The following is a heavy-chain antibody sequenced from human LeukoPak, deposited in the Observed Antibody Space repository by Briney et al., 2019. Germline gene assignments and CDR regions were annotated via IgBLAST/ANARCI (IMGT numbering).Heavy chain of an antibody. Sequence: ASVKVSCKASGYTFTSYGISWVRQAPGQGLEWMGWISAYNGNTNYAQKLQGRVTMTTDTSTSTAYMELRSLRSDDTAVYYCARVLRYFDWLSPDVPDFDCWGQGTLVTVSS. D-gene: IGHD3-9*01. J-gene: IGHJ4*02. V-gene: IGHV1-18*01. CDR1: GYTFTSYG. CDR3: ARVLRYFDWLSPDVPDFDC. CDR2: ISAYNGNT.